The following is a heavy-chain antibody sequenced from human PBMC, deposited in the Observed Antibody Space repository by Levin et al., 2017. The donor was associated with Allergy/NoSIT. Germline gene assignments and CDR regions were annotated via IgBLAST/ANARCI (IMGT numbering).Heavy chain of an antibody. CDR2: ISSSGGST. CDR3: AKFSYYFDY. V-gene: IGHV3-23*01. CDR1: GFTFSSYA. J-gene: IGHJ4*02. Sequence: PGGSLRLSCAASGFTFSSYAMSWVRQTPGKGLEWVSGISSSGGSTYYADSVKGRFTISRDNSKNTLYLQMNSLRAEDTAVYYCAKFSYYFDYWGQGTLVTVSS.